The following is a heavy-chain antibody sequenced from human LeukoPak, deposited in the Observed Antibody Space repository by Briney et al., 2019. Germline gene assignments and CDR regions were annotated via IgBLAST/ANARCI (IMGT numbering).Heavy chain of an antibody. CDR1: GFTFSNAW. CDR3: VRWCGYSYGYCFDY. J-gene: IGHJ4*02. Sequence: GGSLRLSCAASGFTFSNAWMSWDRQAPGKGLEWVGRIKSKTDGGTTDYAAPVKGRFTISRDDSKNTLYLQMNSLKTEDTAVYYCVRWCGYSYGYCFDYWGQGTLVTVSS. V-gene: IGHV3-15*01. CDR2: IKSKTDGGTT. D-gene: IGHD5-18*01.